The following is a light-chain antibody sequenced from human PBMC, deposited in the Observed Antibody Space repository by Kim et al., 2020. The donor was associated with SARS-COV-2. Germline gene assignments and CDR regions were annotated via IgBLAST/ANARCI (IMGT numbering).Light chain of an antibody. CDR3: QTWDTGIKM. CDR1: SGNSSYA. CDR2: LNSDGSH. V-gene: IGLV4-69*01. J-gene: IGLJ3*02. Sequence: QLVLTQSPSASASLGASVKLTCTLSSGNSSYAIAWHQQQPEKGPRYLMKLNSDGSHSKGDGIPDRFSGSSSGAERYLTISSLQSEDEADYYCQTWDTGIKMFGGGTKLTVL.